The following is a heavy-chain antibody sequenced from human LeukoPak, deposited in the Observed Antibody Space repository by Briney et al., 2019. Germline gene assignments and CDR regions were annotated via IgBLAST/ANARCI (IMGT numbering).Heavy chain of an antibody. CDR1: GYTFTSYY. D-gene: IGHD3-10*01. V-gene: IGHV1-46*01. J-gene: IGHJ6*02. CDR3: ARDSVFRALDV. CDR2: INPSGGST. Sequence: GASVKVSCKASGYTFTSYYMHWVRQAPGQGLEWMGIINPSGGSTNYAQKFQGRVTMTRDTSTSTVYMGLSSLRSEDTAVYYCARDSVFRALDVWGQGTTVTVSS.